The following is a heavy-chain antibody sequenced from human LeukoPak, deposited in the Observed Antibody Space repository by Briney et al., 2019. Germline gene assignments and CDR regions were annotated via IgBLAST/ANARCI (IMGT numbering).Heavy chain of an antibody. V-gene: IGHV4-61*02. Sequence: SQTLSLTCTVSGDSISSGNFYWRWGRLPAGRGVELVGRIHSSGRASYNPSLKSRVILLEDSSKNELSLVLASVTAAYTGVYYCARDFLWYEVLDVWGKGTVVTVSA. CDR1: GDSISSGNFY. D-gene: IGHD2-21*01. CDR2: IHSSGRA. J-gene: IGHJ6*04. CDR3: ARDFLWYEVLDV.